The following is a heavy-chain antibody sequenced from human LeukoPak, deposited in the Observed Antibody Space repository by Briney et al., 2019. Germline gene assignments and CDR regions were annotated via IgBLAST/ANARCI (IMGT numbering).Heavy chain of an antibody. CDR2: ISYDGSNK. Sequence: GGSLRLSCAASGFTFSSHAMHWVRQAPGKGLEGVAVISYDGSNKYYADSVEGRFTISRDNSKNTLYLQMNSLRAEDTAVYYCARGEVIAPEMLDDIWGQGTMVTVSS. V-gene: IGHV3-30-3*01. CDR3: ARGEVIAPEMLDDI. CDR1: GFTFSSHA. J-gene: IGHJ3*02. D-gene: IGHD2-21*01.